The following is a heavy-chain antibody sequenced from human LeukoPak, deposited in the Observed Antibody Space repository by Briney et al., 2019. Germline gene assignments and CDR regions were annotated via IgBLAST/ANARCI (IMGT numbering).Heavy chain of an antibody. J-gene: IGHJ6*03. CDR3: GRDALVGYFSYYYMDV. V-gene: IGHV4-59*01. Sequence: SETLSLTCTVSGGSISSYYWSWIRQPPGKGLEWIGYIYTSGSTNYNPSLKSRVTISIDTSKNQFSLKLSSVTAADTAVYYCGRDALVGYFSYYYMDVWGKGTAVTVSS. CDR2: IYTSGST. D-gene: IGHD2-15*01. CDR1: GGSISSYY.